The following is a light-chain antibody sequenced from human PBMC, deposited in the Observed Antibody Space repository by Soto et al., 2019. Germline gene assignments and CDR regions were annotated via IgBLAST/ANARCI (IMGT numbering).Light chain of an antibody. V-gene: IGKV3D-15*01. Sequence: EIVMTQSPATLSVSPGERVTLSCRVSQSININLAWYQQKPGQAPRVLIYGASSRASGIPDRFSGSGSGTDFTLTISRLEHDDFAFYYCQQYQNWPPLTFGGGTRVEIK. CDR1: QSININ. J-gene: IGKJ4*01. CDR2: GAS. CDR3: QQYQNWPPLT.